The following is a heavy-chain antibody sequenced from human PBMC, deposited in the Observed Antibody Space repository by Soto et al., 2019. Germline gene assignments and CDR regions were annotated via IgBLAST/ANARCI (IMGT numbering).Heavy chain of an antibody. Sequence: PSETLSLTCTVSGGSISSSSYYWGWIRQPPGKGLEWIGSIYYSGSTYYNPSLKSRVTISVDTSKNQFSLKLSSVTAADTAVYYCASLNYYDGDNWSDPWGQGTTGTVSA. CDR2: IYYSGST. J-gene: IGHJ5*02. CDR3: ASLNYYDGDNWSDP. V-gene: IGHV4-39*01. CDR1: GGSISSSSYY. D-gene: IGHD3-22*01.